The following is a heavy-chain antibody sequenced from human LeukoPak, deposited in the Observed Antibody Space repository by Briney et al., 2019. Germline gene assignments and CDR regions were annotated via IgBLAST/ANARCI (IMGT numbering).Heavy chain of an antibody. J-gene: IGHJ4*02. V-gene: IGHV4-61*08. D-gene: IGHD5-18*01. CDR3: ARSSGGYSYGYLHS. CDR1: GGSITSGGYY. CDR2: IYYSGST. Sequence: PSETLSLTCIVSGGSITSGGYYWSWIRQPPGKGLEWIGNIYYSGSTNYNPSLKSRVTISVDTSKNQFSLKLTSVTAADTAVYYCARSSGGYSYGYLHSWGQGTLVTVSS.